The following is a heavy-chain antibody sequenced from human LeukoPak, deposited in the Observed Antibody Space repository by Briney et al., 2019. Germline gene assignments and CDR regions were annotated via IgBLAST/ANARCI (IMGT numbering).Heavy chain of an antibody. CDR1: GFTFSSYA. V-gene: IGHV3-21*01. J-gene: IGHJ3*02. CDR2: ISSSSSYI. Sequence: GGSLRLSCAASGFTFSSYAMHWARQAPGKGLEWVSSISSSSSYIYYADSVKGRFTISRDNAKNSLYLQMNSLRAEDTAVYYCASGRAFDIWGQGTMVTVSS. CDR3: ASGRAFDI.